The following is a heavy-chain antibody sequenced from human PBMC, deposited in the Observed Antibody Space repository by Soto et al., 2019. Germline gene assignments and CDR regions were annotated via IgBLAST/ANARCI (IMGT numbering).Heavy chain of an antibody. J-gene: IGHJ5*02. CDR2: INHSGST. CDR1: GGSFSGYY. Sequence: QVQLQQWGAGLLKPSETLSLTCAVYGGSFSGYYWSWIRQPPGKGLEWIGEINHSGSTNYNPSLKSRVTISVDTSKNQFSVKLSSVTAADTAVYYCAKTMAMVRGVKGWFDPWGQGTLVTVSS. CDR3: AKTMAMVRGVKGWFDP. D-gene: IGHD3-10*01. V-gene: IGHV4-34*01.